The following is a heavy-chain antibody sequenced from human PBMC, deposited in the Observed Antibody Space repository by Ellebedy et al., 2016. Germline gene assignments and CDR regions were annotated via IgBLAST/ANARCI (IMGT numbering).Heavy chain of an antibody. D-gene: IGHD4-11*01. CDR2: INPNSGGT. Sequence: ASVKVSXXASGYTFTGYYMHWVRQAPGQGLEWMGWINPNSGGTNYAQKFQGRVTMTRDTSISTAYMELSRLRSDDTAVYYCARGHDYSNYHLDYWGQGTLVTVSS. J-gene: IGHJ4*02. V-gene: IGHV1-2*02. CDR3: ARGHDYSNYHLDY. CDR1: GYTFTGYY.